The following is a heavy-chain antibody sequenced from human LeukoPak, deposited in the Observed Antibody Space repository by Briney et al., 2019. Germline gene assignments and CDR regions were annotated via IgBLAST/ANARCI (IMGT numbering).Heavy chain of an antibody. CDR1: GYTFTGYY. D-gene: IGHD5-18*01. Sequence: GASVKVSCKASGYTFTGYYMHWVRQATGQGLEWMGIINPSGGSTSYAQKFQGRVTMTRDTSTSTVYMELSSLRSEDTAVYYCARAWGDTAMGDYWGQGTLVTVSS. J-gene: IGHJ4*02. CDR3: ARAWGDTAMGDY. CDR2: INPSGGST. V-gene: IGHV1-46*01.